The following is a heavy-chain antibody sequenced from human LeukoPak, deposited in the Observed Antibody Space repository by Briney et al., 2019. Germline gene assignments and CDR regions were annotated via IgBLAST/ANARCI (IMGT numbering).Heavy chain of an antibody. V-gene: IGHV3-23*01. D-gene: IGHD2-21*01. Sequence: GGSLRLSCAASGFTFSSYAMAWVRQAPGKGLEWVSGLSGSGINTYYADSVKGRFTISRDNPKNTLYLQMNSLRAEDTAVYYCATEKGDSPDYWGQGALVTVSS. J-gene: IGHJ4*02. CDR1: GFTFSSYA. CDR2: LSGSGINT. CDR3: ATEKGDSPDY.